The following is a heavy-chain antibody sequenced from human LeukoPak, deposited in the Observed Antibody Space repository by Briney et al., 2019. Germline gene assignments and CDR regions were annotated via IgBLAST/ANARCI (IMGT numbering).Heavy chain of an antibody. CDR1: GGSFSGYY. V-gene: IGHV4-34*01. Sequence: SETLSLTCAVYGGSFSGYYWSWIRQPPGKGLEWIGEINHSGSTNYNPSLRSRVTISVDTSKNQFSLKLSSVTAADTAVYYCARGGYYGSGSYYPYHYWGQGTLVTVSS. J-gene: IGHJ4*02. D-gene: IGHD3-10*01. CDR2: INHSGST. CDR3: ARGGYYGSGSYYPYHY.